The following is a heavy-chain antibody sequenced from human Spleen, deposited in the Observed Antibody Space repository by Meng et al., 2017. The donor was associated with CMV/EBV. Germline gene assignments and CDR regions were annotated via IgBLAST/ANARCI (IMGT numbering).Heavy chain of an antibody. V-gene: IGHV3-66*01. D-gene: IGHD3-10*01. J-gene: IGHJ4*02. CDR2: IYRGDNT. Sequence: EAGGGLVQPGGSLRLSCAASGFNVRDKYMSWVRQAPGKGLKWVCIIYRGDNTYYIDSVKDRFTVSRDNSKNTMYLQMNSLRVEDTAVYYCTGDSVSNPNLDYWGQGTLVTVSS. CDR3: TGDSVSNPNLDY. CDR1: GFNVRDKY.